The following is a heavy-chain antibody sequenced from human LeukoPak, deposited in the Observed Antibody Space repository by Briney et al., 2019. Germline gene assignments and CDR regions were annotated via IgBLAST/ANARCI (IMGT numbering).Heavy chain of an antibody. J-gene: IGHJ4*02. V-gene: IGHV3-23*01. Sequence: QSGGSLRLSCAASGFTFSSYAMSWVRQAPGKGLEWVSAIYYSGGNTYSADSVKGRFTISRDNAKNTLYLQMNSLRVEDTAVYYCAKDQGQAVVPRRFDYWGQGTLVTVSS. CDR1: GFTFSSYA. CDR3: AKDQGQAVVPRRFDY. D-gene: IGHD2-2*01. CDR2: IYYSGGNT.